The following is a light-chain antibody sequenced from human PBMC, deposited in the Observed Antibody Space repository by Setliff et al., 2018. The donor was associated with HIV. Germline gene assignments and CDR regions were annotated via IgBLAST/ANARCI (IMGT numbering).Light chain of an antibody. V-gene: IGLV3-21*04. CDR2: YDS. J-gene: IGLJ1*01. Sequence: SYELTQPPSVSVAPGKTARITCGGNNIGSKSVHWHQQKPGQAPVLVIYYDSDRPSGIPERFSGSNSGNTATLTISRVEAGDEADYYRQVWDSSSDHYVFGTGTKVTVL. CDR1: NIGSKS. CDR3: QVWDSSSDHYV.